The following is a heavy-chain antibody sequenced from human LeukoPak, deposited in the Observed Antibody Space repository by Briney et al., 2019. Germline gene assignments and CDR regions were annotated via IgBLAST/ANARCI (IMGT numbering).Heavy chain of an antibody. V-gene: IGHV3-7*04. CDR3: ARGRVYSSPENYYYYYMDV. CDR2: IKQDGSEK. CDR1: GFTFSSYW. J-gene: IGHJ6*03. Sequence: GGSLRLSCAASGFTFSSYWMNWVRQAPGKGLEWVASIKQDGSEKYYVDSVKGRFAISRDNAKNSLYLQMNSLRAEDTAVYYCARGRVYSSPENYYYYYMDVWGKGTTVTVSS. D-gene: IGHD6-13*01.